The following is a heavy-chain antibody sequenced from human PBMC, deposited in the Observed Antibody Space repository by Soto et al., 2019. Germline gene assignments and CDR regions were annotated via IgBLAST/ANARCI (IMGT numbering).Heavy chain of an antibody. CDR3: ARHHGPTTSENWFDP. Sequence: QVHLVQSGVEVKTPGASVKVSCQASGYTFFTYDIRWVRQAPGQGLEWMGWISTYSGDTKYAQKFQGRVTMTTDTSTTTAYLELRSLISDDTAVYYCARHHGPTTSENWFDPWGQGTLVTVSS. D-gene: IGHD5-12*01. CDR1: GYTFFTYD. CDR2: ISTYSGDT. V-gene: IGHV1-18*01. J-gene: IGHJ5*02.